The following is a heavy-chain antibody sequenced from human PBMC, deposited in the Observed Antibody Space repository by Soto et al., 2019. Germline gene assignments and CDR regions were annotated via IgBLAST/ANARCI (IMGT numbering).Heavy chain of an antibody. CDR1: GFTFSSYS. CDR3: ARPMVRGVMVY. CDR2: ISSSSSYI. Sequence: GGSLRLSCAASGFTFSSYSMNWVRQAPGKGLEWVSSISSSSSYIYYADSVKGRFTISRDNAKNSLYLQMNSLRAEDTAVYYCARPMVRGVMVYWGQGTLVTAPQ. J-gene: IGHJ4*02. V-gene: IGHV3-21*01. D-gene: IGHD3-10*01.